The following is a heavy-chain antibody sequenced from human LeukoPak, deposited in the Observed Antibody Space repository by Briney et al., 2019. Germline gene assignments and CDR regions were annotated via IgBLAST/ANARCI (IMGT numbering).Heavy chain of an antibody. Sequence: GGSLRLSCAASGFDFSAYEMNWVRQAPGKGLEWVSYIAGSDSTMYYADSVKGRFTISRDNAKNSLYLQMNSLRAEDTALYYCTTLGYHLDSWGQGTLVTVSS. D-gene: IGHD1-14*01. CDR1: GFDFSAYE. CDR2: IAGSDSTM. J-gene: IGHJ4*02. CDR3: TTLGYHLDS. V-gene: IGHV3-48*03.